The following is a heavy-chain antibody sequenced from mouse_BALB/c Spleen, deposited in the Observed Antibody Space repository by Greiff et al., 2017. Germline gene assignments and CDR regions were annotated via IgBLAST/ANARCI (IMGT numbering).Heavy chain of an antibody. Sequence: VQLQQSGPELVTPGALVKISCKASGYTFTSYDINWVKQRPGQGLEWIGWIYPGDGSTKYNEKFKGKATLTADKSSSTAYMQLSSLTSENSAVYFCARSVLHHYYAMDYWGQGTSVTVAA. V-gene: IGHV1S56*01. J-gene: IGHJ4*01. CDR2: IYPGDGST. CDR1: GYTFTSYD. D-gene: IGHD1-1*01. CDR3: ARSVLHHYYAMDY.